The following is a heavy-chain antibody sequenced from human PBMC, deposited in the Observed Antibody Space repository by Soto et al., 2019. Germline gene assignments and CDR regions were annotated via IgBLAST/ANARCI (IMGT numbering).Heavy chain of an antibody. J-gene: IGHJ4*02. CDR2: IYHSGST. V-gene: IGHV4-30-2*01. Sequence: SETLSLTCAVSGGSISSGGYSWSWIRQPPGKGLKRIGYIYHSGSTYYNPSLKSRVTISVDRSKNQFSLKLSSVTAADTAVYYCARALFGGYCLDYWGQGALVTVSS. CDR3: ARALFGGYCLDY. D-gene: IGHD5-12*01. CDR1: GGSISSGGYS.